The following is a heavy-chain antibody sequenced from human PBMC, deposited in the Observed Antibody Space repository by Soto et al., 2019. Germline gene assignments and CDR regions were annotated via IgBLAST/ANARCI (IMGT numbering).Heavy chain of an antibody. CDR3: ARDPPRDHFPPEASFDY. CDR2: IWSDGSKK. Sequence: PGGSLRLSCTASGFTFRSYGMHWVRQAPGKGLEWVAAIWSDGSKKSYADSVKGRFTISRDSSKNTLYLQMNSLRAEDTAVYYCARDPPRDHFPPEASFDYWGQGTLVTVSS. CDR1: GFTFRSYG. V-gene: IGHV3-33*01. J-gene: IGHJ4*02.